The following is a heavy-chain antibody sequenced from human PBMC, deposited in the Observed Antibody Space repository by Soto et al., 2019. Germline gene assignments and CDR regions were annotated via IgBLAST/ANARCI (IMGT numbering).Heavy chain of an antibody. D-gene: IGHD5-12*01. CDR3: GRRGVGGYDGGWFDP. CDR1: GDTFSSYT. V-gene: IGHV1-69*02. Sequence: QVQLVQSGAEVKKPGSSVKVSCKASGDTFSSYTISWVRQAPGQGLEWMGRIIPILGIANDAQMFGGRVQITADKTTSLDHLVMSRRGAEATVVYCWGRRGVGGYDGGWFDPWGQGTLVTVSS. CDR2: IIPILGIA. J-gene: IGHJ5*02.